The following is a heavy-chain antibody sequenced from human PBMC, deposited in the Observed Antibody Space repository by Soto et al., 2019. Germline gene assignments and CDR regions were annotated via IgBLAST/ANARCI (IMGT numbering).Heavy chain of an antibody. V-gene: IGHV4-4*02. CDR1: GGSFTSNNW. Sequence: TSETLSLTCAVSGGSFTSNNWWTWVRQPPGQGLAWSGEIYRTGTTNYNPSLKSRVTISLDKSENQFSLKVTSLTAADPAVYYCASRDPGTSVDYWGQGTLVTVSS. CDR3: ASRDPGTSVDY. CDR2: IYRTGTT. D-gene: IGHD1-7*01. J-gene: IGHJ4*02.